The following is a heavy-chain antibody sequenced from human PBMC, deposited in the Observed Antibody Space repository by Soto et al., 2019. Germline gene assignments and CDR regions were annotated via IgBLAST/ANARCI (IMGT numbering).Heavy chain of an antibody. CDR2: IYYTGNS. J-gene: IGHJ1*01. CDR3: XSTPS. Sequence: QVQLQESGPGLVKPSETLSLTCRVSGGSVSDGGYYWSWIRQLPANGPEWIVFIYYTGNSYYNPSHTTXPTXXXVTSKNQFSLRLTSXXXXXTXVYYXSTPSWG. V-gene: IGHV4-31*03. CDR1: GGSVSDGGYY.